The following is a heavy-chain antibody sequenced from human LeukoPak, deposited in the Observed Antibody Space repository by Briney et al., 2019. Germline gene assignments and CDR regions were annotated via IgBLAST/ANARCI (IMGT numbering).Heavy chain of an antibody. CDR2: ISSSSSYI. CDR1: GFTFSSYS. CDR3: ARTLVVAAQYNWFDP. D-gene: IGHD2-15*01. J-gene: IGHJ5*02. V-gene: IGHV3-21*04. Sequence: GGSLRLSCAASGFTFSSYSMNWVRQAPGKGLEWVSSISSSSSYIYYADSVRGRFTISRDNAKNSLYLQMNSLRAEDTAVYYCARTLVVAAQYNWFDPWGQGTLVTVSS.